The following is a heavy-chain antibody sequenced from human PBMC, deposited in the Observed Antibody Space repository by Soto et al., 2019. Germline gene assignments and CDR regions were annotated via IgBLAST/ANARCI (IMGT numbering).Heavy chain of an antibody. CDR1: GFTFSSYG. V-gene: IGHV3-30*18. CDR2: ISYHGNNI. CDR3: AKGGGTGYYDSSTHAFEH. J-gene: IGHJ4*02. Sequence: GWSLRLSCAASGFTFSSYGMHWVRQAPGKELEWVAVISYHGNNIYYADSVKGRFTISRDSSKNTLYLQMNSLRAEDTAIYYCAKGGGTGYYDSSTHAFEHWGQGTLVTVPS. D-gene: IGHD3-22*01.